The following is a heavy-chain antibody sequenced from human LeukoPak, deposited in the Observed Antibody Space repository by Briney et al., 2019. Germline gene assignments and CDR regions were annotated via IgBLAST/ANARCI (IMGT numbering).Heavy chain of an antibody. V-gene: IGHV1-2*02. Sequence: ASVKVSCKASGYTFTGYYMHWVRQAPGQRLEWMGWINPNSGGTNYAQKFQGRVTMTGVTSISTAYMELSRLRSDDTAVYYCARDNGGIVVPAATFDYWGQGTLVTVSS. CDR1: GYTFTGYY. J-gene: IGHJ4*02. CDR2: INPNSGGT. CDR3: ARDNGGIVVPAATFDY. D-gene: IGHD2-2*01.